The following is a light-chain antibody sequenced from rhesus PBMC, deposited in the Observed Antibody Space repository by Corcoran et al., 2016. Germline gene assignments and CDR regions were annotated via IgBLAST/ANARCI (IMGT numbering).Light chain of an antibody. CDR3: QQSSRFPHS. J-gene: IGKJ2*01. CDR1: QNIGSS. V-gene: IGKV6-55*01. CDR2: SVS. Sequence: EIVLTQSPAFRSVTLKEKVTITCQASQNIGSSLHWYQQTPVHSPKHLIKSVSPSNSGVPSRFRGSGYGTDVTLTINSLEAEDAATFYCQQSSRFPHSFGQGTKVEVK.